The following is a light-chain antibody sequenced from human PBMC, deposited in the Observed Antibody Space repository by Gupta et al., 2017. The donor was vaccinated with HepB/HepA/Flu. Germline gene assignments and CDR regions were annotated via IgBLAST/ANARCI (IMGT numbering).Light chain of an antibody. J-gene: IGLJ2*01. Sequence: QSALTQPASVSGSPGQSITTSCPGTSSDVGGYNYVSWYQQHPGKPPKLMIYDVSNRPSGVFNRFSGSKSGNTAALTISGLQAEDEADYYCSSDTSSSTLVFGGGTKLTVL. V-gene: IGLV2-14*03. CDR1: SSDVGGYNY. CDR3: SSDTSSSTLV. CDR2: DVS.